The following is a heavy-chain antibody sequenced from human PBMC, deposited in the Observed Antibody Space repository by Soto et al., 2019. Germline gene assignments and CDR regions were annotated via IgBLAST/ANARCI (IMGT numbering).Heavy chain of an antibody. V-gene: IGHV4-59*01. Sequence: KQSQTLSLTCTVSGGSISSYYWSWIRQPPGKGLEWIGYIYYSGSTNYNPSLKSRVTISVDTSKNQFSLKLSSVTAADTAVYYCARELEGYFDYWGQGTLVTVSS. CDR1: GGSISSYY. J-gene: IGHJ4*02. CDR3: ARELEGYFDY. CDR2: IYYSGST.